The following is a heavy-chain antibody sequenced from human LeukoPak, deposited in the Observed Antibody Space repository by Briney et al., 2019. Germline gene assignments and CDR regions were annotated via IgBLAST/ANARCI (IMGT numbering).Heavy chain of an antibody. Sequence: GGSLRLSCAISGFIFNTNGMNWVRQSPGKGLEWLATIAGGDESTYYADSVKGRFAISRDNSKNTVFLHMNSLRVEDTAAYYCARGVYWSLDYWGQGTPVTVSS. CDR1: GFIFNTNG. V-gene: IGHV3-23*01. J-gene: IGHJ4*02. CDR3: ARGVYWSLDY. CDR2: IAGGDEST. D-gene: IGHD1-1*01.